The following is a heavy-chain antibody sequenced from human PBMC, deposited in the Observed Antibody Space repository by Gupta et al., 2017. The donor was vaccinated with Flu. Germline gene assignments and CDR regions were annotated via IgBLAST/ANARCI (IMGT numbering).Heavy chain of an antibody. V-gene: IGHV1-2*02. D-gene: IGHD4-11*01. J-gene: IGHJ5*02. CDR2: ISPNKCGT. CDR1: EDAFLGKN. CDR3: ARPGYNYGNEEFDD. Sequence: KPVPSVPLPHQDPEDAFLGKNVDLVRQAPGQGLEWMGWISPNKCGTNYAQNFQGMVSMTRETSRSTAYMGRMSVGSDDTAVYSWARPGYNYGNEEFDDWGQGTMVTVSS.